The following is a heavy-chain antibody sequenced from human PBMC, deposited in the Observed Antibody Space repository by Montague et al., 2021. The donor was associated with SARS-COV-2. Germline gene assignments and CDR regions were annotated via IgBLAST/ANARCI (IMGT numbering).Heavy chain of an antibody. J-gene: IGHJ4*02. V-gene: IGHV4-59*02. Sequence: SETLSPTCTVSGDSVSHDFWTWIRQPRGKGLEWIGYVYYSRSSSXNPSLGGRVSIAVDTSKNQFSLSLSTVTAADTAIYYCVRDPAPSGSGTFYDYWGQGTLVAVSS. CDR2: VYYSRSS. CDR3: VRDPAPSGSGTFYDY. CDR1: GDSVSHDF. D-gene: IGHD1-26*01.